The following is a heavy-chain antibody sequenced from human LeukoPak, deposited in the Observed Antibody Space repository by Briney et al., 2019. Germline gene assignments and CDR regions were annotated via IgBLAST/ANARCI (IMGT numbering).Heavy chain of an antibody. Sequence: PGGSLRLSCAASGFTFSSYSMNWVRQAPGKGVEWISYIDTSSNYIYYADSVKGRFTISRDNAKNSLYLQMNSLRAEDTALYYCARVAGRLYGLDYWGQGTLVTVSS. CDR1: GFTFSSYS. D-gene: IGHD4-17*01. CDR3: ARVAGRLYGLDY. J-gene: IGHJ4*02. V-gene: IGHV3-21*05. CDR2: IDTSSNYI.